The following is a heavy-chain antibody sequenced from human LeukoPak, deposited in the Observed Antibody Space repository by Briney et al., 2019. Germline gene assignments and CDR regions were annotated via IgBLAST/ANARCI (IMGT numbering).Heavy chain of an antibody. CDR2: ISGSSTYT. CDR1: GFTFSDYY. D-gene: IGHD1-26*01. V-gene: IGHV3-11*06. CDR3: ARVGSRGYYFDY. J-gene: IGHJ4*02. Sequence: PGGSLRLSCASSGFTFSDYYMSWIRQAPGKGLDWVSHISGSSTYTNYADSVKGRFTISRDNANNSLYLQMNSLTAVDTAVFYCARVGSRGYYFDYWGQGTLVSVSS.